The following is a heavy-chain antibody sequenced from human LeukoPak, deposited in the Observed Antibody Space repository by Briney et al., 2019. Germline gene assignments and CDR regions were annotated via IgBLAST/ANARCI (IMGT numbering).Heavy chain of an antibody. CDR2: INHSEST. J-gene: IGHJ6*03. Sequence: SETLSLTCTVSGYSISSDYYWGWIRQPPGKGLEWIGEINHSESTNYNPSLKSRVTISVDTSKNQFSLKLSSVTAADTAVYYCNRARITMVRGVRGYYMDVWGKGTTVTVSS. D-gene: IGHD3-10*01. CDR3: NRARITMVRGVRGYYMDV. V-gene: IGHV4-38-2*02. CDR1: GYSISSDYY.